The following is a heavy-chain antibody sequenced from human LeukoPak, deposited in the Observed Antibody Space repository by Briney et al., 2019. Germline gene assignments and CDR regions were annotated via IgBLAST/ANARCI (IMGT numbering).Heavy chain of an antibody. CDR1: GFTFSSYA. CDR3: AKDQKWGQWLETYFDY. D-gene: IGHD6-19*01. Sequence: GESLRLSCAASGFTFSSYAMSCVRQAPGKGLEWVSGISSSGDNTYYADSVKGRFPISRDNSKNTLYLQMNNLRAEDTAIYYCAKDQKWGQWLETYFDYWGQGTLVTVSS. CDR2: ISSSGDNT. J-gene: IGHJ4*02. V-gene: IGHV3-23*01.